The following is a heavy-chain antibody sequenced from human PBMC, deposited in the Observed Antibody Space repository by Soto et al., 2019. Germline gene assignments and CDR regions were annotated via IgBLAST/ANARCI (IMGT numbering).Heavy chain of an antibody. CDR1: GFTFSSYG. J-gene: IGHJ4*02. Sequence: QVQLVESGGGVVQPGRSLRLSCAASGFTFSSYGMHWVRQAPGKGLEWVAVISYDGSNKYYADSVKGRFTISRDNSKNTLYLQMTRLRDEDTAVYYCAKDLGRVWFGELGYWGQGTLVTVSS. D-gene: IGHD3-10*01. V-gene: IGHV3-30*18. CDR3: AKDLGRVWFGELGY. CDR2: ISYDGSNK.